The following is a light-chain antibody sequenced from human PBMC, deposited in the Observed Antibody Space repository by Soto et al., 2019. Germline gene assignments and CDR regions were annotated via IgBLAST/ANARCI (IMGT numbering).Light chain of an antibody. CDR1: QSVGSNY. J-gene: IGKJ1*01. CDR2: GTS. Sequence: EIVLTQSPGTLSLSPGERATLSCRASQSVGSNYLAWFQQKPGQAPRLLIYGTSSRATGIPDRFSGSGSGTDFTLTISRLEPEDFAVYYCQQYDISPRTFGQGTKVDIK. CDR3: QQYDISPRT. V-gene: IGKV3-20*01.